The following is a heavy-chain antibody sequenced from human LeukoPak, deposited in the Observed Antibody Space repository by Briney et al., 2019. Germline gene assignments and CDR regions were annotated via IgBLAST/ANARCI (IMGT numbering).Heavy chain of an antibody. J-gene: IGHJ5*02. Sequence: GESLKSSCKGAGYIFTSYWIGWLRQMPGKGLEWMGIIYPGDSDTRYSPAFQGQGTISAATSLSTAPLQWSSLKASATAMYSCATHPRITIFGVVTFPWFDPWGPGTLVTVSS. CDR2: IYPGDSDT. CDR3: ATHPRITIFGVVTFPWFDP. V-gene: IGHV5-51*01. D-gene: IGHD3-3*01. CDR1: GYIFTSYW.